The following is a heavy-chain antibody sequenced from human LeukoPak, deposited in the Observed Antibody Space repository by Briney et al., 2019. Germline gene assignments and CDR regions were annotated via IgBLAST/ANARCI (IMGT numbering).Heavy chain of an antibody. CDR2: IYYNGST. CDR1: GGSITSKTYY. J-gene: IGHJ4*02. CDR3: ARTPPPDFYDSSGYYYEGGDY. D-gene: IGHD3-22*01. V-gene: IGHV4-39*01. Sequence: PSETLSLTCTVSGGSITSKTYYWAWIRQPPGKGLEWIGNIYYNGSTYYTPSPKSRLTISVDASKNQFSLKLSSVAAADTAVYYCARTPPPDFYDSSGYYYEGGDYWGQGTLVTVSS.